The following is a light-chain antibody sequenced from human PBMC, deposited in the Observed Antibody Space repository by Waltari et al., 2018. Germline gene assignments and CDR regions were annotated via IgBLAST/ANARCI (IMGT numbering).Light chain of an antibody. CDR1: QSLLHSNGYNY. Sequence: DIVMTQSPLSLPVTPGEPASISCRSSQSLLHSNGYNYLDLYLQKPGQSPQLLIYLGSNRASGVPDRFSGSGSGTNITLKISRVEAEDVEVYYCMQAKQTPRTFGQGTKLEIK. CDR2: LGS. CDR3: MQAKQTPRT. V-gene: IGKV2-28*01. J-gene: IGKJ2*01.